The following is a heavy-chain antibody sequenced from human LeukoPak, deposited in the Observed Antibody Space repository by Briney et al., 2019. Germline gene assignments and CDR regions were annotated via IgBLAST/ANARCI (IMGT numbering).Heavy chain of an antibody. D-gene: IGHD3-10*01. CDR3: ARGGYYYGSGSYFSYYYMDV. CDR1: GYSISSGYY. V-gene: IGHV4-61*02. CDR2: IYTSGST. Sequence: SETLSLTCTVSGYSISSGYYWGWIRQPAGKGLEWIGRIYTSGSTNYNPSLKSRVTISVDASKNQFSLKLSSVTAADTAVYYCARGGYYYGSGSYFSYYYMDVWGKGTTVTISS. J-gene: IGHJ6*03.